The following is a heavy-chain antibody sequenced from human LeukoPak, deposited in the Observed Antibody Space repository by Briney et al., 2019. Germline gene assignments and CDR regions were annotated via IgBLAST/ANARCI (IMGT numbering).Heavy chain of an antibody. CDR1: GGTFIIYA. CDR3: ARVGRGIAAAFDY. V-gene: IGHV1-69*06. D-gene: IGHD6-13*01. J-gene: IGHJ4*02. Sequence: ASVAVSFKASGGTFIIYAISWVRQAPGQGVEWMGGIIPIFGTANYAQKFQGRVTITADKSTSTAYMELSSLRSEDTAVYYCARVGRGIAAAFDYWGQGTLVTVSS. CDR2: IIPIFGTA.